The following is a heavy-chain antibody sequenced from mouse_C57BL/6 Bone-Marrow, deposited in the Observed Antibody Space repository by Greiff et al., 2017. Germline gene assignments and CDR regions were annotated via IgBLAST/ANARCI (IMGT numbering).Heavy chain of an antibody. CDR1: GYTFPEHT. J-gene: IGHJ3*01. D-gene: IGHD1-1*01. Sequence: VQLPQSDAELVKTGASVKISCKVSGYTFPEHTISWMKQMPEKGLEWIGYIYPRDGSTKYNEKFKGKATLTADKSSSTAYMQLNSLTSEDSAVYFCALYYYGSSVWFAYWGQGTLVTVSA. CDR3: ALYYYGSSVWFAY. V-gene: IGHV1-78*01. CDR2: IYPRDGST.